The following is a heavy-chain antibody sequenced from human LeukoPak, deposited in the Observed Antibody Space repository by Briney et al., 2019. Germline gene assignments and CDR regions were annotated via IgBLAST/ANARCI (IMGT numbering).Heavy chain of an antibody. CDR3: VRVKGTYFDF. J-gene: IGHJ4*02. V-gene: IGHV3-48*01. CDR2: ISASGSNI. D-gene: IGHD1-1*01. Sequence: GGSLRLSCAVSGFPFSSHSMNWVRQAPGRGLEWVSYISASGSNIYYLDAVKGRFIVSRDNAMNSLFLQMNRPRAEDTAIYYCVRVKGTYFDFWGQGTLVTVSS. CDR1: GFPFSSHS.